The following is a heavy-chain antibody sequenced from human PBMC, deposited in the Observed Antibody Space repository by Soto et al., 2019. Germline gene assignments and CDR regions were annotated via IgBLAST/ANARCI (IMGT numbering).Heavy chain of an antibody. D-gene: IGHD6-6*01. CDR2: ITRDGYNK. J-gene: IGHJ4*02. Sequence: QVQLVESGGGVVQPGRSLRLSCAVSGFIFKNYALNWVRQAPGKGLEWVASITRDGYNKYYADSVKGRFTMSRDNSKNTLSLQMTALRVEDSSVYYCTKSSGGSSSVGMDYWGPGTLVTVSS. V-gene: IGHV3-30*04. CDR3: TKSSGGSSSVGMDY. CDR1: GFIFKNYA.